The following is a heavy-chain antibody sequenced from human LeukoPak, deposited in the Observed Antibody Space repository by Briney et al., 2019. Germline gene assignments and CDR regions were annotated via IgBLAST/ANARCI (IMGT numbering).Heavy chain of an antibody. D-gene: IGHD3-3*01. CDR3: ARSPQYYDFWSGYYLGVDY. V-gene: IGHV3-30-3*01. J-gene: IGHJ4*02. Sequence: PGGSLRLSCAASGFTFSSYAMHWVRQAPGKGLEWVAVISYDGSNKYYADSVKGRFTISRDNSKNTLYLQMNSLRAEDTAVYYCARSPQYYDFWSGYYLGVDYWGQGTLVTVSS. CDR2: ISYDGSNK. CDR1: GFTFSSYA.